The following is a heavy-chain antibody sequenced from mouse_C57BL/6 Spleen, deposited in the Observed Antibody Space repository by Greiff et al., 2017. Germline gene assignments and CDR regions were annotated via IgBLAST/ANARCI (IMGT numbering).Heavy chain of an antibody. CDR1: RFTFSDYY. CDR2: INYDGSST. D-gene: IGHD1-1*01. CDR3: ARGVYYYGSSYYFDY. J-gene: IGHJ2*01. Sequence: EVKVVESEGGLVQPGSSMKLSCTDSRFTFSDYYMAWVRQVPEKGLEWVANINYDGSSTYYLDSLKSRFIISRDNAKNILYLQMSSLKSEDTATYYCARGVYYYGSSYYFDYWGQGTTLTVSS. V-gene: IGHV5-16*01.